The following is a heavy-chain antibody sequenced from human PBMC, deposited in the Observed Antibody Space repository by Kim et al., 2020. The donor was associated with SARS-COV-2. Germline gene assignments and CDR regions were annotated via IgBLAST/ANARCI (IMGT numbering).Heavy chain of an antibody. Sequence: SETLSLTCTVSGGSISSSSYYWGWIRQPPGKGLEWIGTISYSGSTFYNPSLKSRVTISVDTSKNQFSLKLSSVTAADTAVYYCARGRTRGDYYDIGGYYYDAFDIWSQETMVTVSS. J-gene: IGHJ3*02. V-gene: IGHV4-39*01. CDR2: ISYSGST. CDR1: GGSISSSSYY. D-gene: IGHD3-22*01. CDR3: ARGRTRGDYYDIGGYYYDAFDI.